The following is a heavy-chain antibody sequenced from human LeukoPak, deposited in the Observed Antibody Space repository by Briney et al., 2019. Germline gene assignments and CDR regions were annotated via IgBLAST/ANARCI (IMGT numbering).Heavy chain of an antibody. CDR3: ARDSPPDI. J-gene: IGHJ3*02. CDR1: GFTFSSYS. Sequence: PGRSLRLSCAASGFTFSSYSMNWVRQAPGKGLEWVSYISSSSSTIYYADSVKGRFAISRDNAKNSLYLQMNSLRAEDTAVYYCARDSPPDIWGQGTMVTVSS. V-gene: IGHV3-48*01. CDR2: ISSSSSTI.